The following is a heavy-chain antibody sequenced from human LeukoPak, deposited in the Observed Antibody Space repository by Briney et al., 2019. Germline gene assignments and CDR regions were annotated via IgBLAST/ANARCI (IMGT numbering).Heavy chain of an antibody. CDR1: GGSISSSSHY. V-gene: IGHV4-39*01. Sequence: SETLSLTCTVSGGSISSSSHYWGWIRQPPGKWVEWIGTIYYSGSTYYNPSLKSRVTISVDASKNQFSLKVSSVTAADTAGYYCARHPTRGYYDSRMDRVDYWGQGTLVTVSS. J-gene: IGHJ4*02. CDR2: IYYSGST. D-gene: IGHD3-22*01. CDR3: ARHPTRGYYDSRMDRVDY.